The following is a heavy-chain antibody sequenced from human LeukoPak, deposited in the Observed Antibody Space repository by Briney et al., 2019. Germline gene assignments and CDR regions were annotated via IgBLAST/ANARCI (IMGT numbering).Heavy chain of an antibody. V-gene: IGHV3-7*03. CDR1: GFTFGKYW. CDR2: IKLDGSEK. Sequence: PGGSLRLSCVASGFTFGKYWMSWVRQAPGKGLEWMANIKLDGSEKNYVDSVKGRFTISRDNTKNSLYLQMNSLRVEDTAVSYCARDQYDTWSRRGNFDSWGQGTLVIVSS. CDR3: ARDQYDTWSRRGNFDS. J-gene: IGHJ4*02. D-gene: IGHD3-3*01.